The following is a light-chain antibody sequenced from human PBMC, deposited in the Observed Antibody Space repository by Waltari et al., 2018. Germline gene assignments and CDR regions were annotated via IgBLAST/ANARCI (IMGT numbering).Light chain of an antibody. J-gene: IGLJ2*01. CDR3: QVWDSNTVV. CDR1: HIGSTN. V-gene: IGLV3-9*01. Sequence: SYELTQPLSVSVALGQTARITCGGNHIGSTNVQWYKQKPGQAPVLVIYRYNNRASGIPARCSGSNSGNTATLAISRLQAGDEADYYCQVWDSNTVVFGGGTKLTVL. CDR2: RYN.